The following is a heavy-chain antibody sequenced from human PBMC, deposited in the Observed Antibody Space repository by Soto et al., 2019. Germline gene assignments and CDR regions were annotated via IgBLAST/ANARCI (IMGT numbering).Heavy chain of an antibody. V-gene: IGHV3-15*07. J-gene: IGHJ4*02. CDR1: DFILSDAW. CDR3: ASYRDSSGLRRYYY. Sequence: EVQLEESGGGLIKPGESLTLSCAASDFILSDAWMKWVRQAPGKGLEWVGRIKSKAHGGTTDYAAPLKGRFTILRDDSKNTLYLQMNSLQTEYTAMYYCASYRDSSGLRRYYYWGQGALFTGSS. D-gene: IGHD3-22*01. CDR2: IKSKAHGGTT.